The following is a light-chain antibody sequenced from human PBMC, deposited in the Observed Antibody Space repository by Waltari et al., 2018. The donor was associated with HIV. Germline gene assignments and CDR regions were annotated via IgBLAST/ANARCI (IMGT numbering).Light chain of an antibody. CDR2: AAS. Sequence: DIQMTQSPSSLSAYVGDSVTITFRASQSIDNYLSWYQQKPAQAPKLLIYAASNLQRGVSSRFSGSGSGTDFTLTISALRPEDFATYYCQQSYSTPLTFGGGTKVVI. CDR3: QQSYSTPLT. J-gene: IGKJ4*01. V-gene: IGKV1-39*01. CDR1: QSIDNY.